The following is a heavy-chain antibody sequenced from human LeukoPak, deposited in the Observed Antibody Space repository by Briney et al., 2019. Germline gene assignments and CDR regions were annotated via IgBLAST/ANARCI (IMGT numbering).Heavy chain of an antibody. CDR2: IRSKAYGGTT. Sequence: GGSLRLSCTASGFTFGDYAMSWVRQAPGKGLEWVGFIRSKAYGGTTEYAASVKGRFTISRDDSKSIAYRQVNSLKTEDTAVYYCSRSHGRTGYFDYWGQGTLVTVSS. CDR3: SRSHGRTGYFDY. J-gene: IGHJ4*02. D-gene: IGHD1-1*01. CDR1: GFTFGDYA. V-gene: IGHV3-49*04.